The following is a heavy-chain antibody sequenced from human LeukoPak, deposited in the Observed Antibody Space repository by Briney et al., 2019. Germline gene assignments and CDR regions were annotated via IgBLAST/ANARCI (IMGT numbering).Heavy chain of an antibody. CDR1: GFTFNNYW. CDR2: IKSDGSTT. J-gene: IGHJ3*02. Sequence: GGSLRLSCVASGFTFNNYWMPWVRQVPGKGLVWVSRIKSDGSTTNYAASVKGRFTVSRDNAKNSLYLQMNSLRAEDTALYYCAKDYSSGPPLDAFDIWGQGTMVTVSS. D-gene: IGHD6-19*01. V-gene: IGHV3-74*01. CDR3: AKDYSSGPPLDAFDI.